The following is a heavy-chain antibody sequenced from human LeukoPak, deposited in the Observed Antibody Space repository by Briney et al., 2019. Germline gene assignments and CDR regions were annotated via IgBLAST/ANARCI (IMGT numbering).Heavy chain of an antibody. CDR1: GFTFSSYW. D-gene: IGHD3-22*01. J-gene: IGHJ4*02. Sequence: GGSLRLSCAASGFTFSSYWMSWVRQAPGKGLEWVANIKQDGSEKYYVDSVKGRFTISKDNAKNSLYLQMNSLRAEDTAVYYCARGQGYYDSSGYYYVFSFYDYWGQGTLVTVS. V-gene: IGHV3-7*01. CDR2: IKQDGSEK. CDR3: ARGQGYYDSSGYYYVFSFYDY.